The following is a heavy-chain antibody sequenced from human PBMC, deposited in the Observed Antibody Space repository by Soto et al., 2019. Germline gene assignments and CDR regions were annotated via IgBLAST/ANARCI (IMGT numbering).Heavy chain of an antibody. J-gene: IGHJ6*02. V-gene: IGHV4-39*01. CDR1: GCSIGSSTYY. D-gene: IGHD5-18*01. Sequence: SETLSLTCTVSGCSIGSSTYYWGWIRQPPGKGLEWIGSIYYSGTTYYSPALKSRVTISVDTSKNEFSLKMYSVTAADTATYYCGGYGYGYYYYGTDLWGQGTTVT. CDR3: GGYGYGYYYYGTDL. CDR2: IYYSGTT.